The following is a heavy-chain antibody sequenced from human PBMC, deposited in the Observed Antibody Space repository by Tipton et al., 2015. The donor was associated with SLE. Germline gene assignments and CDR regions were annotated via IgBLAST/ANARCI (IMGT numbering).Heavy chain of an antibody. D-gene: IGHD3-22*01. J-gene: IGHJ5*02. CDR3: ASRYFYDSSRFT. CDR2: INHSGST. Sequence: TLSLTCTVSGGSLSSHYWNWIRQPPGKGLEWIGEINHSGSTNYNPSLKSRITISVGTSKNQFSLNLSSVTAADTAVYYCASRYFYDSSRFTWGQGTLVTVSS. CDR1: GGSLSSHY. V-gene: IGHV4-34*01.